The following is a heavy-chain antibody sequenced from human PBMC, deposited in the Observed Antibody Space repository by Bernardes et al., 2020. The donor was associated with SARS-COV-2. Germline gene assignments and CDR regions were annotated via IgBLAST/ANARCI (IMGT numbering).Heavy chain of an antibody. D-gene: IGHD5-18*01. J-gene: IGHJ6*02. CDR1: GFTFSNYG. V-gene: IGHV3-30*18. CDR3: AKGVAWRLRDTSYGLDV. CDR2: MSFDGSNE. Sequence: GGSLRLSCAASGFTFSNYGIHWVRRPPGKGLEWVAHMSFDGSNEYYTDSVKGRFTMSRDNSKNTLYLQINSLRGEDTAVYHCAKGVAWRLRDTSYGLDVWGQGTTVTVSS.